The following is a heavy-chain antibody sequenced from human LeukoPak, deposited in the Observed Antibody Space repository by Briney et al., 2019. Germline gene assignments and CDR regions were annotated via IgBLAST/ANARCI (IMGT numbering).Heavy chain of an antibody. CDR3: VKDLRSDFMGVLSRYLSY. CDR2: ISRNGGST. CDR1: GFTFSSYA. V-gene: IGHV3-64D*09. J-gene: IGHJ4*02. Sequence: GGSLRLSCAASGFTFSSYAMSWVRQAPGKGLEYVAAISRNGGSTYYADSVKGRFTISRDNSKNTLYLQMSSLRAEDTAVYLCVKDLRSDFMGVLSRYLSYWGQGTLVTVSS. D-gene: IGHD2/OR15-2a*01.